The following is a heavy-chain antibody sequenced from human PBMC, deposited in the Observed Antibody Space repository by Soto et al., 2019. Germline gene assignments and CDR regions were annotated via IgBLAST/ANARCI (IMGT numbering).Heavy chain of an antibody. CDR3: AKVLYSSSRGLDY. CDR1: GFTFSSYA. D-gene: IGHD6-6*01. CDR2: SSGSGGST. Sequence: EVQLLESGGGLVQPGGSLRLSCAASGFTFSSYAMSWVRQAPGKGLEWVSASSGSGGSTYYADSVKGRFTISSDTSKNTLYLQMNSLRADDTAVYYCAKVLYSSSRGLDYWGQGTLVTVSS. J-gene: IGHJ4*02. V-gene: IGHV3-23*01.